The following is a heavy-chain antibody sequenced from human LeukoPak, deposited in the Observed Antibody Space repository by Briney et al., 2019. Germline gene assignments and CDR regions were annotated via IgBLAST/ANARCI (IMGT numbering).Heavy chain of an antibody. CDR3: AGGKYYGLGTRPGYLGY. CDR1: GVSFNNNY. D-gene: IGHD3-10*01. J-gene: IGHJ4*02. CDR2: MYTFAIN. V-gene: IGHV3-53*01. Sequence: GGSLRLSCAASGVSFNNNYVDWVRQAPGKGVEWVSSMYTFAINSSPASVQALFTISRATATYMLFLQMNSLRVEDTAVYYCAGGKYYGLGTRPGYLGYWGLGTLVTVSS.